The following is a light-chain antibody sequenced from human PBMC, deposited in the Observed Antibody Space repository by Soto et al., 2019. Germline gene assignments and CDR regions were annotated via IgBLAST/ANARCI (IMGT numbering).Light chain of an antibody. Sequence: EIVLTQSPGTLSLSPGERATLSCRASQSVSSDYLAWYQQRPGQAPRLLIFGASSRATGIPDRFSGSGSGKDFSLTISSLEPEDFAVYYCQQYGSSPRTFGQVTKVEIK. V-gene: IGKV3-20*01. CDR3: QQYGSSPRT. J-gene: IGKJ1*01. CDR1: QSVSSDY. CDR2: GAS.